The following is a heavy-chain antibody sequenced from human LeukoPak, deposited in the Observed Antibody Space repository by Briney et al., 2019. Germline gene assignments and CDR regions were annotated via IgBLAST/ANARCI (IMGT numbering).Heavy chain of an antibody. J-gene: IGHJ4*02. CDR1: GFTFSAYG. V-gene: IGHV3-33*01. CDR3: ARGLYKNGWYYFDY. CDR2: LSYDGSNK. Sequence: GRSLRLSCVASGFTFSAYGMYWIRQAPGKGLEWVAFLSYDGSNKFYADSVKGRFTISRDNSENTLYLQMNSLKAEDTAVYYCARGLYKNGWYYFDYWGQGTLVTVSS. D-gene: IGHD6-19*01.